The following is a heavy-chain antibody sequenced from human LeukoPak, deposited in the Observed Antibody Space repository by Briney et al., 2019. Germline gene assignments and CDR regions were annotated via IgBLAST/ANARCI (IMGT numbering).Heavy chain of an antibody. CDR3: ARASPGYSYDYFDY. V-gene: IGHV1-3*01. J-gene: IGHJ4*02. D-gene: IGHD5-18*01. CDR1: GYIFTSYV. Sequence: ASVKVSCKASGYIFTSYVMHWVRQAPGQRLEWMGLINAGNGNTKSSQKFQGRVTIIRDTSASTAYMEVSSLRSEDTSVYYCARASPGYSYDYFDYWGQGTLVTVSS. CDR2: INAGNGNT.